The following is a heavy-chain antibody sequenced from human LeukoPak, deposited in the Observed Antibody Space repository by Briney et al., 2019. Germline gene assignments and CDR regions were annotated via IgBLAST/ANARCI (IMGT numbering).Heavy chain of an antibody. D-gene: IGHD2-15*01. Sequence: PGGSLRLSCAASGFTFSEYYMSWIRQAPGKGVEWVSYISSSGSNIYYADSVKGRFTISRDKAKNSLYLQMNSLRAEDTAVYYCARDRRTLGYCSGGSCYLYYMDVWGKGTTVTVSS. CDR3: ARDRRTLGYCSGGSCYLYYMDV. J-gene: IGHJ6*03. CDR1: GFTFSEYY. V-gene: IGHV3-11*04. CDR2: ISSSGSNI.